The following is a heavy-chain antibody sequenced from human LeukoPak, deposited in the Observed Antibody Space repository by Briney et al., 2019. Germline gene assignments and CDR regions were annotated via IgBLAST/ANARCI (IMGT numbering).Heavy chain of an antibody. CDR2: INPSSGGT. V-gene: IGHV3-23*01. D-gene: IGHD3-3*02. CDR3: ARGRISPDY. CDR1: GFTFNSIP. Sequence: GGSLRLSCAVSGFTFNSIPLIWVRQAPGKGLEWVSGINPSSGGTYYADSVKGRFTISRDNSKNTLYLEMNSLRAEDTAVYYWARGRISPDYWGQGTLVTVSS. J-gene: IGHJ4*02.